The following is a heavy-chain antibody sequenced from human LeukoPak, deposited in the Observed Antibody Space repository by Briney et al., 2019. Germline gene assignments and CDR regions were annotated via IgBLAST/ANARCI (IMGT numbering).Heavy chain of an antibody. J-gene: IGHJ4*02. CDR2: IKQDGSEK. CDR3: AKPPVPYSGSYPLGY. CDR1: GFTFSSYW. D-gene: IGHD1-26*01. V-gene: IGHV3-7*03. Sequence: PGGSLRLSCAASGFTFSSYWMSWVRQAPGKGLEWVANIKQDGSEKYYVDSVKGRFTISRDNAKNSLYLQMNSLRAEDTAVYYCAKPPVPYSGSYPLGYWDQGTLVTVSS.